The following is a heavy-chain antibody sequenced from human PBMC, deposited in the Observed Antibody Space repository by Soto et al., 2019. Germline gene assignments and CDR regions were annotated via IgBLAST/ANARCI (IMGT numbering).Heavy chain of an antibody. CDR3: ARGNYYDSSGLTFDY. J-gene: IGHJ4*02. CDR1: GGSINSGGFS. V-gene: IGHV4-30-2*01. D-gene: IGHD3-22*01. Sequence: PSETLSLTCTVSGGSINSGGFSWSWIRQPPGKGLEWIGYIYQSGNTYYSPSLESRVTISVDRSKSKFSLNVTSVTAADTAMYYCARGNYYDSSGLTFDYWGPGAMVTVSS. CDR2: IYQSGNT.